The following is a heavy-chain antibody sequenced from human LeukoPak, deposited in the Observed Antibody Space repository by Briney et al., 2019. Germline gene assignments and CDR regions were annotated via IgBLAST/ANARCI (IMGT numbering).Heavy chain of an antibody. CDR3: ARRGRRYYYDSSGYPFDY. J-gene: IGHJ4*02. Sequence: EASVKVSCKASGYTFTSYYMHWVRQAPGQGLEWMGIINPSGGSTSYAQKFQGRVTMTRDTSTSTVYMELSSLRSEDTAVYYYARRGRRYYYDSSGYPFDYWGQGTLVTVSS. V-gene: IGHV1-46*01. CDR2: INPSGGST. CDR1: GYTFTSYY. D-gene: IGHD3-22*01.